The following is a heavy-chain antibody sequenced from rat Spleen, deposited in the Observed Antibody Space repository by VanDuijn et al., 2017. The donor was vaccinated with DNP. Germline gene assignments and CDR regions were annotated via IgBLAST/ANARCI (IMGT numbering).Heavy chain of an antibody. D-gene: IGHD5-1*01. J-gene: IGHJ4*01. CDR3: TRESWGYVMDA. V-gene: IGHV2-52*01. CDR1: GFSLTSYT. Sequence: QVQLKESGPVLVQASETLSLTCTVSGFSLTSYTVSWVRQPPGKGLEWMGIIYHDGGTLYNSAIKSRLSISRDTSKSQVFLKMNRLQSDDTATYYCTRESWGYVMDAWGQGASVTVSS. CDR2: IYHDGGT.